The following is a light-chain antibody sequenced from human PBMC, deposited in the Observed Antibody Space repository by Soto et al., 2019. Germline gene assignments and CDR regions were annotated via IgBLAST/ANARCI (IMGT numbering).Light chain of an antibody. Sequence: EVVLTQSPSTVSVSPGEGATLSCRASHSISGNLAWYQQKPGQAPRLLIYGASTRATGIPTRFSGSGSGTEFTLTISSLQSADFAVYYCQQYNNWITRTFGQGTQLDIK. CDR1: HSISGN. J-gene: IGKJ1*01. CDR2: GAS. CDR3: QQYNNWITRT. V-gene: IGKV3-15*01.